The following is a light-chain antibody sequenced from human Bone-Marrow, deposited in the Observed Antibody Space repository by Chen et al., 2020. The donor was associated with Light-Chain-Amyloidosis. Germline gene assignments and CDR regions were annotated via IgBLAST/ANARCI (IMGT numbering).Light chain of an antibody. Sequence: QPALTQPRSVSGSLGPSVTIPCTGTSSDVGAYTYVSWYQQHPGKAPKLLIYDVNKRPSGVPDRFSGSQSGSTASLTISRLQADDESDYFCSSYAGTYTWVFGGGTKLTVL. CDR2: DVN. J-gene: IGLJ3*02. CDR1: SSDVGAYTY. V-gene: IGLV2-11*01. CDR3: SSYAGTYTWV.